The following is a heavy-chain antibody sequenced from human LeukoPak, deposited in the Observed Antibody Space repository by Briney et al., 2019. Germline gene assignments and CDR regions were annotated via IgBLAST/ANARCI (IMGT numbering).Heavy chain of an antibody. J-gene: IGHJ4*02. CDR3: ARVPNYYDSSGYYVDDY. CDR1: GYTFTGYY. CDR2: INPNSGGT. V-gene: IGHV1-2*02. D-gene: IGHD3-22*01. Sequence: ASVKVSCKASGYTFTGYYIHWVRQAPGQGLEWMGWINPNSGGTNYAQKFQGRVTMTRDTSISTAYMELSRLRSDDTAVYYCARVPNYYDSSGYYVDDYWGQGTLVTVSS.